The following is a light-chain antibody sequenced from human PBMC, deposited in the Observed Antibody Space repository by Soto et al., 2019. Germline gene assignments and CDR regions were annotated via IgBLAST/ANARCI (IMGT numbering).Light chain of an antibody. CDR3: QQYKT. Sequence: DNQMIQSPSSLSGREGDRVTITCRGCQGINSWLAWYQQKPGKAPRLLIYKASSLASGVPSRFSGSGSGTEFTLSISSLQPDDFATYYCQQYKTFGQGTKVDI. CDR1: QGINSW. V-gene: IGKV1-5*03. CDR2: KAS. J-gene: IGKJ1*01.